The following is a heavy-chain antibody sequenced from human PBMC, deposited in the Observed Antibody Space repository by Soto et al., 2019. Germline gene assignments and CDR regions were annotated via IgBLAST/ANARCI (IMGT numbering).Heavy chain of an antibody. CDR1: GCSISSYY. J-gene: IGHJ2*01. CDR3: AGLEPNWYSDL. CDR2: IYYSGST. Sequence: SETLSLTCTVSGCSISSYYWSWIRQPPGKGLEWIGYIYYSGSTNYNPSLKSRVTISVDTSKNQFSLKLSSVTAPDTAVYYCAGLEPNWYSDLWGRGTLVTVSS. V-gene: IGHV4-59*08.